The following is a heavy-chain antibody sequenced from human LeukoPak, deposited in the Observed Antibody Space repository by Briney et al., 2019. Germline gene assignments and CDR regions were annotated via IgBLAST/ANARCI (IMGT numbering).Heavy chain of an antibody. CDR1: GFTFNRYG. CDR3: ARQMVEGQQNYYMDV. D-gene: IGHD2-15*01. J-gene: IGHJ6*03. Sequence: GGPLRLSCAASGFTFNRYGMHWVRQAPGKGREGVAFTVPDGKKTFYGDSLNGRFTISRDNFEDTVFLQMNTMRAEDTAVYYCARQMVEGQQNYYMDVWGNGTTVTVSS. CDR2: TVPDGKKT. V-gene: IGHV3-33*01.